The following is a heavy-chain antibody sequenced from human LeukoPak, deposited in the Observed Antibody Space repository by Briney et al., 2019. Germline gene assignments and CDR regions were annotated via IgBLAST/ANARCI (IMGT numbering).Heavy chain of an antibody. CDR1: GFTVSSNY. D-gene: IGHD4-11*01. J-gene: IGHJ4*02. V-gene: IGHV3-66*01. CDR2: IYSGDST. CDR3: ARDSNYAFDY. Sequence: GGSLRLSCAVSGFTVSSNYMSWVRQAPGKGLEWVSVIYSGDSTYYAHSVSGRFTISRHNSKNTLYLQMNSLRAGDTAVYYCARDSNYAFDYWGQGTLVTVSS.